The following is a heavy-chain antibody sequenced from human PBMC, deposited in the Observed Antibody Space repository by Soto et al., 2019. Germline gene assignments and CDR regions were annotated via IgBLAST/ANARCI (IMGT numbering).Heavy chain of an antibody. CDR1: GFTFSSYG. J-gene: IGHJ6*03. D-gene: IGHD2-15*01. CDR2: ISYDGSNK. Sequence: PGGSLRLSCAASGFTFSSYGMHWVRQAPGKGLEWVAVISYDGSNKYYADSVKGRFTISRDNSKNTLYLQMNSLRAEDTAVYYCASLAGYCSGGSCSYYYMDVWGKGTTVTVSS. CDR3: ASLAGYCSGGSCSYYYMDV. V-gene: IGHV3-30*03.